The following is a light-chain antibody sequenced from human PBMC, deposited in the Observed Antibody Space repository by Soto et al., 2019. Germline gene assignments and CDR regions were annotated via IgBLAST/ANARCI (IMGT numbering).Light chain of an antibody. CDR3: QQYDTWPRT. CDR2: GAS. CDR1: QSVNTN. J-gene: IGKJ1*01. Sequence: EIVMTQSPASLSVPPGERATLSCRASQSVNTNFAWYLQKPGQAPRLLIYGASTRATAVPARFTASGSGTEFTLSISSLQSDDFGVYYCQQYDTWPRTFGQGTKVDIK. V-gene: IGKV3-15*01.